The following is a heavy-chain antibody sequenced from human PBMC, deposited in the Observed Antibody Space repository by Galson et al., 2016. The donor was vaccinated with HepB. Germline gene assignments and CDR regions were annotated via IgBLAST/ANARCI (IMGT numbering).Heavy chain of an antibody. CDR1: GYRFTNNW. Sequence: QSGAEVKKPGESLRISCKGSGYRFTNNWISWVRQKPGRGLEWMGKIDPSDSYSNYNPSFQGHVTISADKSISTAYLQWSSLKASDTAIYYCASHPRSSVTMSRKWYFDNWGRGPLVTVSS. CDR2: IDPSDSYS. J-gene: IGHJ2*01. D-gene: IGHD4-17*01. V-gene: IGHV5-10-1*01. CDR3: ASHPRSSVTMSRKWYFDN.